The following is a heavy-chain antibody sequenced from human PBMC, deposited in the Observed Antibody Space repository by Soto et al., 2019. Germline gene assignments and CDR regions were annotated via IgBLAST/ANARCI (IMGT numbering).Heavy chain of an antibody. CDR1: GYTFTSYG. J-gene: IGHJ4*02. CDR3: ARDLRRSYYESVAGGDY. D-gene: IGHD1-26*01. V-gene: IGHV1-18*01. Sequence: QVQLVQSGAEVKKPGASVKVSCKASGYTFTSYGISWVRQAPGQGLEWMGWISAYNGNTNYAQKLQGRVTMTTDTPTSTAYMELRSLRSDGTAVYYCARDLRRSYYESVAGGDYWGQGTLVTVSS. CDR2: ISAYNGNT.